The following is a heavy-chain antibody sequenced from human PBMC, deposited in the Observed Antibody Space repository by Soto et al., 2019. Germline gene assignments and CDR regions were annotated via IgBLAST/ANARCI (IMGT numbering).Heavy chain of an antibody. V-gene: IGHV3-30*18. CDR2: MSYDGRNK. CDR1: GFTFSSYG. D-gene: IGHD4-17*01. CDR3: AKDRGALRCTGEHYYFDY. Sequence: GGSLRLSCAASGFTFSSYGMHWVRQAPGKRLEWVAVMSYDGRNKNYADALKGRFTISRDNSKNTLYLYMDSLRSEDTAVYYCAKDRGALRCTGEHYYFDYWGQGSLVTVSS. J-gene: IGHJ4*02.